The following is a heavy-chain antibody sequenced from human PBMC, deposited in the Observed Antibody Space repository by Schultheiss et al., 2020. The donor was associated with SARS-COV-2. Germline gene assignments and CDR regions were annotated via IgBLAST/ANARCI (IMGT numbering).Heavy chain of an antibody. Sequence: SETLSLTSTVSGGSISSYYWSWIRQPAGKGLEWIGEINHSGSTNYNPSLKSRVTISVDTSKNQFSLKLSSVTAADTAVYYCARLSYSSSWNASDYWGQGTLVTVSS. CDR3: ARLSYSSSWNASDY. CDR2: INHSGST. D-gene: IGHD6-13*01. CDR1: GGSISSYY. J-gene: IGHJ4*02. V-gene: IGHV4-59*08.